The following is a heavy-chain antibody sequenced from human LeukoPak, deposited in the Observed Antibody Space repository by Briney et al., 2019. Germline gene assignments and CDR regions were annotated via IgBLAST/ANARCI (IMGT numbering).Heavy chain of an antibody. CDR3: AKEPPLGFITMVRGVWDY. CDR2: ISGSGGST. CDR1: GFTFSSYG. V-gene: IGHV3-23*01. Sequence: GGSLRLSCAASGFTFSSYGMSWVRQAPGKGLEWVSAISGSGGSTYYADSVKGRFTISRDNSKNTLYPQMNSLRAEDTAVYYCAKEPPLGFITMVRGVWDYWGQGTLVTVSS. J-gene: IGHJ4*02. D-gene: IGHD3-10*01.